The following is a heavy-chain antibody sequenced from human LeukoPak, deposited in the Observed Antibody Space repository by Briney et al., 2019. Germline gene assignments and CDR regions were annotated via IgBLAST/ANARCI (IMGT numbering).Heavy chain of an antibody. CDR2: ISWNSGSI. D-gene: IGHD5-12*01. CDR3: AKGVATITSAFDI. Sequence: GRSLRLSCAASGFTFDDYAMHWVRQAPGKGLEWVSGISWNSGSIGYADSVKSRFTISRDNAKNSLYLQMNSLRAEDTALYYCAKGVATITSAFDIWGQGTMVTVSS. CDR1: GFTFDDYA. J-gene: IGHJ3*02. V-gene: IGHV3-9*01.